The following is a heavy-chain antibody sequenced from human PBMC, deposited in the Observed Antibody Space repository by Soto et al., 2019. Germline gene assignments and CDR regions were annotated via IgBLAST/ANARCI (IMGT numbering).Heavy chain of an antibody. CDR2: IRPHNGDT. CDR3: ATALGRSGWFDY. J-gene: IGHJ4*02. Sequence: QVQLVQSGPEVKTPGASVKVSCKASAYSSTIYGITWVRQAPGQGLEWMGWIRPHNGDTKYAQRFQGRVTMTTDPSTTTVFMDLRTLRSDDTAVYYCATALGRSGWFDYWGPGTLVTVPS. D-gene: IGHD6-19*01. CDR1: AYSSTIYG. V-gene: IGHV1-18*01.